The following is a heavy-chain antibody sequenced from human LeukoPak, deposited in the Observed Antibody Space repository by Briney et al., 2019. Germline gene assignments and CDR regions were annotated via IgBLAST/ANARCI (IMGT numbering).Heavy chain of an antibody. D-gene: IGHD4-11*01. CDR1: GFTFSSYW. J-gene: IGHJ3*02. Sequence: GGSLRLSCAASGFTFSSYWMSWVRQAPGKGLEWVANIKQDGSEKYYVDSVKGRFTISRDNAKNSLYLQMKSLRAEDTAVYYCARKRYSNYPDAFDIWGQGTMVTVSS. CDR2: IKQDGSEK. CDR3: ARKRYSNYPDAFDI. V-gene: IGHV3-7*01.